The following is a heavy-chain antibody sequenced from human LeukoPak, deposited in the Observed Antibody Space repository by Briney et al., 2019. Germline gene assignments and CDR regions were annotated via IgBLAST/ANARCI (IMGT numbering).Heavy chain of an antibody. D-gene: IGHD3-22*01. J-gene: IGHJ4*02. Sequence: SETLSLTCTVSGGSISSYYWSWIRQPPGKGLEWIGYIYYSGSTNYNPSLKSRVTMSVDTSKNQFSLKLSSVTAADTAVYYCRGYYYDSSGYYSVDYWGQGTLVTVSS. CDR1: GGSISSYY. CDR2: IYYSGST. CDR3: RGYYYDSSGYYSVDY. V-gene: IGHV4-59*12.